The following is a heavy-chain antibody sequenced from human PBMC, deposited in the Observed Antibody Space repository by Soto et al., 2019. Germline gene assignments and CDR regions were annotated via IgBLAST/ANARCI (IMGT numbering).Heavy chain of an antibody. D-gene: IGHD3-3*01. Sequence: QVQLVQSGAEVKEPGSSVNVSCNTSGATFGNTAVTWVRQAPGQGLEWIGGIVPLFGTANYAQKFRGRVTITADESTSXAYMELSSLRTDDTAVYYCARDGDPGYSFWSGPLGGGRFDPWGQGTLVTVSS. CDR1: GATFGNTA. J-gene: IGHJ5*02. V-gene: IGHV1-69*12. CDR2: IVPLFGTA. CDR3: ARDGDPGYSFWSGPLGGGRFDP.